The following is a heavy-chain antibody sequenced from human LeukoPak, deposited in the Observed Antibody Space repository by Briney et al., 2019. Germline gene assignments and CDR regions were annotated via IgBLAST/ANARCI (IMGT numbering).Heavy chain of an antibody. Sequence: GGSLRLSCAASGFTVSSNYMSWVRQAPGKGLEWVSSISSSSSYIYYADSVKGRFTISRDNAKNSLYLQMNSLRAEDTAVYYCARVVVGATFAYDYWAREPWSPSPQ. J-gene: IGHJ4*02. CDR2: ISSSSSYI. CDR1: GFTVSSNY. CDR3: ARVVVGATFAYDY. V-gene: IGHV3-21*01. D-gene: IGHD1-26*01.